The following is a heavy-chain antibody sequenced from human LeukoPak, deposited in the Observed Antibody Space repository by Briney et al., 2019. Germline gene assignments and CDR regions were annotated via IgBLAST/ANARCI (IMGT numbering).Heavy chain of an antibody. CDR2: IYYSGST. V-gene: IGHV4-59*01. J-gene: IGHJ4*02. D-gene: IGHD6-13*01. CDR3: ARGFQGYRSSWLY. CDR1: GGSISSYY. Sequence: SETLSLTCTVSGGSISSYYWSWIRQPPGKGLEWIGYIYYSGSTNYNPSLKSRVTISVDTSKNQCSLKLSSVTAEATAVYSCARGFQGYRSSWLYWGQGTLVTVSS.